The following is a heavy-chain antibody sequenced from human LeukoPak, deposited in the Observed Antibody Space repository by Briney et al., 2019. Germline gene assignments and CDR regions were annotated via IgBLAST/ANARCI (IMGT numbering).Heavy chain of an antibody. V-gene: IGHV4-39*07. CDR1: GGSISSATYF. CDR3: ARDHQYCSGGSCYWGPYYYYMDV. Sequence: SETLSLTCTVSGGSISSATYFWGWIRQPPGKGLEWIGSIYYSGSTYYNPSLKSRVTISVDTSKNQFSLKLSSVTPADTAVYYCARDHQYCSGGSCYWGPYYYYMDVWGKGTTVTVSS. D-gene: IGHD2-15*01. CDR2: IYYSGST. J-gene: IGHJ6*03.